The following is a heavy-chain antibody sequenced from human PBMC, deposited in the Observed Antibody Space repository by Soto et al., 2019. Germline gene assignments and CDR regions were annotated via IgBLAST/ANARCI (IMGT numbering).Heavy chain of an antibody. D-gene: IGHD3-3*01. V-gene: IGHV4-34*01. CDR2: INHSGTT. J-gene: IGHJ6*02. CDR1: GGSFSGYS. Sequence: PSETLSLTXAVYGGSFSGYSWTWLRQPPGKGLEWIGEINHSGTTDYNPALKSRVTMSADTSKNQFSLRMTSVTAADTAVYYCARARFDSWSHIYYGLDVWGQGTTVTVSS. CDR3: ARARFDSWSHIYYGLDV.